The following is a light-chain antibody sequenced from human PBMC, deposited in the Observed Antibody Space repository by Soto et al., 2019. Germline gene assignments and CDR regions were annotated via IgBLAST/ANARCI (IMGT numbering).Light chain of an antibody. Sequence: PGERATLSCRASQSFRGLLAWYQQKPGQAPRLLIYDASSRATGVPDRYSASGSGTDFTLTISRLEPEDFAVFFCQQYGTSEIIFGQGTRLEIK. CDR3: QQYGTSEII. V-gene: IGKV3-20*01. CDR1: QSFRGL. CDR2: DAS. J-gene: IGKJ5*01.